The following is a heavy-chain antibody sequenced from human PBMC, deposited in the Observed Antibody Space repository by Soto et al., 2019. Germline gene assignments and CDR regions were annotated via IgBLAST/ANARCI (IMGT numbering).Heavy chain of an antibody. CDR1: GYTFTSYG. CDR3: ARDRGSELDY. Sequence: QVQLVQSVFEVKNPGASVKVSCKTSGYTFTSYGISWVRQAPGQGLEWMGWIASDNGNTKYAQNLQGRVTMTTDTSTRTVHMELRSLRSDETAVYYCARDRGSELDYWGQGTLLTVSS. V-gene: IGHV1-18*01. J-gene: IGHJ4*02. CDR2: IASDNGNT. D-gene: IGHD1-7*01.